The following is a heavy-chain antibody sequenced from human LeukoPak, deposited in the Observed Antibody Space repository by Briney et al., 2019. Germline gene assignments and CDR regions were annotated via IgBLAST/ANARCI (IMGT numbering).Heavy chain of an antibody. CDR1: GGSFSGYY. CDR3: ARMYSSSSGLDY. D-gene: IGHD6-6*01. V-gene: IGHV4-34*01. J-gene: IGHJ4*02. CDR2: INHSGST. Sequence: SETLSLTCAVYGGSFSGYYWSWIRQPPGKGLEWIGEINHSGSTNYNPSLKSRVTISVDTSKNQFSLKLSSVTAADTAVYYCARMYSSSSGLDYWGRGTLVTVSS.